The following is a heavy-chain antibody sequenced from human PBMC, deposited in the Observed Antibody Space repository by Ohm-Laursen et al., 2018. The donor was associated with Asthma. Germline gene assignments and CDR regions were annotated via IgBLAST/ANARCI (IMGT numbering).Heavy chain of an antibody. Sequence: SLRLSCAASGFTFTSYAMSWVRQAPGKGLEWVSYISSSSSYTNYADSVKGRFTISRDNAKNSLYLQMNSLRAEDTAVYYCASLSPNLDYWGQGTLVTVSS. CDR3: ASLSPNLDY. V-gene: IGHV3-11*06. CDR1: GFTFTSYA. CDR2: ISSSSSYT. D-gene: IGHD3-16*02. J-gene: IGHJ4*02.